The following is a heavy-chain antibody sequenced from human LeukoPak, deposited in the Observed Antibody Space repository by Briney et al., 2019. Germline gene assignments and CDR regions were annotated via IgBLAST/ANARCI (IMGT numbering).Heavy chain of an antibody. Sequence: PSETLSLTCAVSGGSFSGYYWSWIRQPPGKGLEWIGEINHSGSTNYNPSLKSRVTISVDTSKNQFSLKLSSVTAADTAVYYCASSAWWELLPLDYWGQGTLVTVSS. CDR3: ASSAWWELLPLDY. D-gene: IGHD1-26*01. V-gene: IGHV4-34*01. CDR1: GGSFSGYY. J-gene: IGHJ4*02. CDR2: INHSGST.